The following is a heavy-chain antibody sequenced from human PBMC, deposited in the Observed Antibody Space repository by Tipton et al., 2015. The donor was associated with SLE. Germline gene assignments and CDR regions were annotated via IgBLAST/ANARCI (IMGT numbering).Heavy chain of an antibody. J-gene: IGHJ3*02. D-gene: IGHD3-16*01. V-gene: IGHV4-4*07. Sequence: LRLSCTVSGGSISDNYWSWIRQPAGKGLEWIGRIYESGNTNYNPSLRSRVTMSLDTSKTHLSLKLTSVTAADTAVYYCAREGVLTAMGTFDIWGQGTIVTVSS. CDR1: GGSISDNY. CDR3: AREGVLTAMGTFDI. CDR2: IYESGNT.